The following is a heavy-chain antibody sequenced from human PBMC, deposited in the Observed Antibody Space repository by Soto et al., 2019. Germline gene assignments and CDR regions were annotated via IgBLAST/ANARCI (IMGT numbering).Heavy chain of an antibody. Sequence: SETLSLTCAVYGGSFSGYYWSWIRQPPGKGLGWIGEINHSGSTNYNPSLKSRVTISVDTSKNQFSLKLSSVTAADTAVYYCARRPLGYYFDYWGQGTLVTVSS. D-gene: IGHD3-16*01. CDR3: ARRPLGYYFDY. V-gene: IGHV4-34*01. CDR2: INHSGST. CDR1: GGSFSGYY. J-gene: IGHJ4*02.